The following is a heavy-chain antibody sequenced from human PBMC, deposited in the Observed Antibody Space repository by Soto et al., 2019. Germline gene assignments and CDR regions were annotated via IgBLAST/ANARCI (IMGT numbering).Heavy chain of an antibody. Sequence: SETLSLTCTVSNYSISNPHYWGWIRQPPGKGPEWIASMYHGGNTFYNPSLKSRITISMDASKNQFSLKLRFMTAADTAVYYCARDNIMVVAGSTFDYWGHGTLVTVSS. CDR1: NYSISNPHY. J-gene: IGHJ4*01. CDR3: ARDNIMVVAGSTFDY. CDR2: MYHGGNT. D-gene: IGHD2-21*02. V-gene: IGHV4-38-2*02.